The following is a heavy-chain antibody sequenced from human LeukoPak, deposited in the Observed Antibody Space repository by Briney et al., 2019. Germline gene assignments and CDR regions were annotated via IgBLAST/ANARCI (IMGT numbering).Heavy chain of an antibody. D-gene: IGHD2-2*01. V-gene: IGHV1-2*02. CDR3: ARGRRHYCNSTSCYQVGSYYGMDV. J-gene: IGHJ6*02. CDR1: GYTFTGYY. Sequence: ASVKVSCKASGYTFTGYYMHWVRQAPGQGLEWMGWINPNSGGTNYAQKFQGRVTMTRDTSISTAYMELSRLRSDDTAVYYCARGRRHYCNSTSCYQVGSYYGMDVWGQGTTVTVSS. CDR2: INPNSGGT.